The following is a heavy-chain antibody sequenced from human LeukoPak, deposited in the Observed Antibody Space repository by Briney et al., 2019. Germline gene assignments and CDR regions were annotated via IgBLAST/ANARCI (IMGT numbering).Heavy chain of an antibody. J-gene: IGHJ5*02. CDR1: GGSISSSSYY. CDR3: AREGYSSGWYPNWFDP. D-gene: IGHD6-19*01. CDR2: IYYSGST. Sequence: ASKTLSLTCTVSGGSISSSSYYWGWIRQPPGKGLEWIGSIYYSGSTYYNPSLKSRVTISVDTSKNQFSLKLSSVTAADTAVYYCAREGYSSGWYPNWFDPWGQGTLVTVSS. V-gene: IGHV4-39*07.